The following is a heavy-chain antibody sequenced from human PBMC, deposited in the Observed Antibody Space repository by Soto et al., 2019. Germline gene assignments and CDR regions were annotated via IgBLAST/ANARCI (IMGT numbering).Heavy chain of an antibody. CDR1: GGSFSGYH. D-gene: IGHD6-19*01. J-gene: IGHJ4*02. Sequence: QVQLQQWCAGLLKPSETLSLTCAVYGGSFSGYHYTWIRQPPGKGLEWIGEVHHNGGTNYNPSLASRVTIFLDASKNQFSLRLSSATAADTAVYYCTGGYGEQWPTSAYWGQGTLVTVSS. CDR3: TGGYGEQWPTSAY. V-gene: IGHV4-34*01. CDR2: VHHNGGT.